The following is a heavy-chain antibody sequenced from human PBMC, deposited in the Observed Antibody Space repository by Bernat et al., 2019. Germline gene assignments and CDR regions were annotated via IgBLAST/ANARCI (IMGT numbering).Heavy chain of an antibody. D-gene: IGHD2-15*01. Sequence: EVQLVESGGGLVKPGGSLRLSCAASGFTFSSYSMNWVRQAPGKGLEWVSSISSSSSYIYYADSVKGRFTISRDNAKNSLYLQMNSLRAEDTAVYYCVRDIEDIVVVVAATGFDYWGQGTLVTVSS. J-gene: IGHJ4*02. CDR1: GFTFSSYS. V-gene: IGHV3-21*01. CDR3: VRDIEDIVVVVAATGFDY. CDR2: ISSSSSYI.